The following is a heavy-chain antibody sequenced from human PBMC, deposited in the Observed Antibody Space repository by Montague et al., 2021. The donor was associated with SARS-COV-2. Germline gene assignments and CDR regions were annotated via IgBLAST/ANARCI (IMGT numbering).Heavy chain of an antibody. CDR3: AGGRGCMGNDFDI. Sequence: SETLSLTCTVSGGSISSYYWSWIRQPPGKGLEWIGYIYYSGSTNYNPSLKSRVTISVDTSKNQFSLKLTSVTAADTAVYYCAGGRGCMGNDFDIWGQGTMVTVSS. CDR2: IYYSGST. D-gene: IGHD6-19*01. J-gene: IGHJ3*02. CDR1: GGSISSYY. V-gene: IGHV4-59*01.